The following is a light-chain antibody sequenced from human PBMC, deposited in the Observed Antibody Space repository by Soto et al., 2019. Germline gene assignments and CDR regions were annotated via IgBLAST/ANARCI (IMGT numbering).Light chain of an antibody. CDR2: GAS. CDR1: QSVSSRY. V-gene: IGKV3-20*01. J-gene: IGKJ1*01. CDR3: HQYASSPQT. Sequence: EIVLTQSPGTLSLSPGETATLSCRASQSVSSRYVVGLAWYQQKPGRAPRLLIYGASSRATGTPDRFSGSGSGTDFTLTISRVEPEDFAVYFCHQYASSPQTFGQGTRVDIK.